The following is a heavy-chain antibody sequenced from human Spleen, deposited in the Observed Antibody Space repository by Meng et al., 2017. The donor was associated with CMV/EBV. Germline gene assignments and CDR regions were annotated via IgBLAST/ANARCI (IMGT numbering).Heavy chain of an antibody. Sequence: GESLKISCDASGFTFRKFTMNWIRRAPGKGLEWVSSISSSGGTTQYSDSVKGRFTISRDNAKNSVSLLLNSLRVEDTAFYYCARDALSSGGDYWGQGALVTVSS. D-gene: IGHD6-19*01. CDR3: ARDALSSGGDY. CDR1: GFTFRKFT. V-gene: IGHV3-21*01. J-gene: IGHJ4*02. CDR2: ISSSGGTT.